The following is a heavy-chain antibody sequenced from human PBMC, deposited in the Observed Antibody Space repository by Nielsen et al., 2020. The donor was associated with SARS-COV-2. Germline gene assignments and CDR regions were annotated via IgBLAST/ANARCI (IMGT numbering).Heavy chain of an antibody. CDR2: IYPGDSDT. V-gene: IGHV5-51*01. Sequence: GGSLRLSCKGSGYSFTSYWIGWVRQMPGKGLEWMGIIYPGDSDTRYSPSFQGQVTISADKSISTAYLQWSSLKASDTAMYYCASRSYSSGWYLGDAFDIWGQGTMVTVSS. CDR1: GYSFTSYW. D-gene: IGHD6-19*01. CDR3: ASRSYSSGWYLGDAFDI. J-gene: IGHJ3*02.